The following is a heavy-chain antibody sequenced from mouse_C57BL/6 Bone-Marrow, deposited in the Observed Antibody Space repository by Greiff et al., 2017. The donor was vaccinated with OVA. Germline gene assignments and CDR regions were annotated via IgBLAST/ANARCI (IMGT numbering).Heavy chain of an antibody. Sequence: VQLQQPGAELVKPGASVKLSCKASGYTFTSYWMQWVKQRPGHGLEWIGEIDPSDSYTNYNQKFKGKATLTVDTSSSTAYMQLSSLTSEDSAVYYCARGRDYGNYLLYWYFDVWGTGTTVTVSS. V-gene: IGHV1-50*01. CDR3: ARGRDYGNYLLYWYFDV. D-gene: IGHD2-1*01. CDR1: GYTFTSYW. J-gene: IGHJ1*03. CDR2: IDPSDSYT.